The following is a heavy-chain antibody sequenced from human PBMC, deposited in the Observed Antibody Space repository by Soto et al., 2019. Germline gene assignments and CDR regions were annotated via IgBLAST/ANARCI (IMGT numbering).Heavy chain of an antibody. CDR1: GFTFSDYY. CDR3: ARFFYCTNGVCYGYFDY. Sequence: GGSLRLSCAASGFTFSDYYMSWIRQAPGKGLEWVSYISSSGSTIYYADSVKGRFTISRDNAKNSLYLQMNSPRAEDTAVYYCARFFYCTNGVCYGYFDYWGQGTLVTVSS. V-gene: IGHV3-11*01. CDR2: ISSSGSTI. D-gene: IGHD2-8*01. J-gene: IGHJ4*02.